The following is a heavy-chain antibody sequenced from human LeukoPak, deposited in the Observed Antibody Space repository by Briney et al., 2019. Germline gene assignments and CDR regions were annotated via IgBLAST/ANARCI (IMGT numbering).Heavy chain of an antibody. CDR3: AKRPGGTPGGYYFDY. CDR2: ISFDGSNN. CDR1: RFTFSNYA. Sequence: SGGTLSLSCAASRFTFSNYALHWGRQAPATGLGRVAVISFDGSNNTNADPVMDRFTTSRDNSKNTLYLQMNSLRAEDTAVYYCAKRPGGTPGGYYFDYWGQGTLVTVSS. J-gene: IGHJ4*02. D-gene: IGHD3-16*01. V-gene: IGHV3-30-3*02.